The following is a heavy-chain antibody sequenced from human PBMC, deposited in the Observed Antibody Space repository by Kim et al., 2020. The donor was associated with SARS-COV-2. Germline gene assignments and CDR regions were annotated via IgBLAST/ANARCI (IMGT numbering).Heavy chain of an antibody. CDR1: GGSFSGYY. CDR2: IDHSGNT. CDR3: ASEYSGSGFIWFAP. V-gene: IGHV4-34*01. Sequence: SETLSLTCAVYGGSFSGYYWNWIRQPPGKGLEWIGEIDHSGNTNSKPTLTSRVTISLDTSKNQFSLTLNPVTAAATAVYYCASEYSGSGFIWFAPWGQG. D-gene: IGHD3-10*01. J-gene: IGHJ5*02.